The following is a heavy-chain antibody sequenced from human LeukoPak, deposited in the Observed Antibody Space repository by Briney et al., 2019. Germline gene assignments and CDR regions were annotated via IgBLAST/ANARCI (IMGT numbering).Heavy chain of an antibody. Sequence: SETLSLTCTVSGGSISSYYWSWIRQPPGKGLEWIGYIYTSGSTNYNPSLKSRVTISVDTSKNQFSLKLSSVTAADTTVYYCASSESGSYSDAFDIWGQGTMVTVSS. D-gene: IGHD1-26*01. J-gene: IGHJ3*02. CDR1: GGSISSYY. CDR3: ASSESGSYSDAFDI. V-gene: IGHV4-4*09. CDR2: IYTSGST.